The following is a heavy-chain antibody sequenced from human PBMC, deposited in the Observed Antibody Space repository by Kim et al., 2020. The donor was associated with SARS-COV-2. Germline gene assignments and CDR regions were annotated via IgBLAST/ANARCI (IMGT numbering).Heavy chain of an antibody. V-gene: IGHV4-4*02. Sequence: SETLSLTCAVSGGSISSSNWWSWVRQPPGKGLEWIGEIYHSGSTNYNPSLKSRVTISVDKSKNQFSLKLSSVTAADTAVYYCARDFSHGWGIAAAGSRDVPHYNWFDPWAQGTLVTVSS. CDR1: GGSISSSNW. CDR3: ARDFSHGWGIAAAGSRDVPHYNWFDP. CDR2: IYHSGST. J-gene: IGHJ5*02. D-gene: IGHD6-13*01.